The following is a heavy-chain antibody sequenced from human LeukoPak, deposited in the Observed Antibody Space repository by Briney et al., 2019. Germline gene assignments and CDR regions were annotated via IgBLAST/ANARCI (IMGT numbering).Heavy chain of an antibody. D-gene: IGHD3-22*01. CDR3: ARFHKYYYDSSGYSYYFDY. CDR2: ISSGSSYI. V-gene: IGHV3-21*01. Sequence: GGSLRLSCAASGFTFSSYSMNWVRQAPGKGLEWVSSISSGSSYIYYADSVKGRFTISRDNAKNSLYLQMNSLRAEDTAVYYCARFHKYYYDSSGYSYYFDYWGQGTLVTVSS. J-gene: IGHJ4*02. CDR1: GFTFSSYS.